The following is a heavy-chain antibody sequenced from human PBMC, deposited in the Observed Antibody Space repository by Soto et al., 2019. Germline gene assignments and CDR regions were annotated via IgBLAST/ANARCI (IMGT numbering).Heavy chain of an antibody. CDR1: GCSFSSYW. CDR2: IYPCDSDT. J-gene: IGHJ6*01. Sequence: EALKISGKGSGCSFSSYWMGWVRQMPGKVLEWMWIIYPCDSDTRYSPSFQGQVTISADKSISTAYLQWSRLNASDTAMYYCAGLGPQHPRWGSYYSRTDVWRQG. D-gene: IGHD3-16*01. CDR3: AGLGPQHPRWGSYYSRTDV. V-gene: IGHV5-51*01.